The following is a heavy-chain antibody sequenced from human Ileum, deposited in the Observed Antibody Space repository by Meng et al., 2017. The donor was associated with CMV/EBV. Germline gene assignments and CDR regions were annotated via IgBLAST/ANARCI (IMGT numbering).Heavy chain of an antibody. CDR3: AREVGDCSTTRCYSMLYFDY. Sequence: ESLKISCAASGFTLSRHWMTWVRQAPGKGLEWVANIKQDGSEQYYADSVKGRFTISRDNAKNSVYLQMNSLRAEDTAIYYCAREVGDCSTTRCYSMLYFDYWGQGTLVTVSS. J-gene: IGHJ4*02. D-gene: IGHD2-2*01. V-gene: IGHV3-7*01. CDR1: GFTLSRHW. CDR2: IKQDGSEQ.